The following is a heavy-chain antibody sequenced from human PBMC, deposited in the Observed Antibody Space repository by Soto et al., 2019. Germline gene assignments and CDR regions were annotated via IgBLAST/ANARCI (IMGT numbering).Heavy chain of an antibody. D-gene: IGHD1-26*01. J-gene: IGHJ4*02. CDR2: INPSNDNT. Sequence: ASVKVSCKASGYTFTSYGISWMRQAPVQGLEWMAWINPSNDNTNYAQSLQGRVTLTTDTSTSTAYMELRSLRSDDTAVYYCARDPFYSGTNLQVGYFDSWGQGTLVTVSS. V-gene: IGHV1-18*01. CDR3: ARDPFYSGTNLQVGYFDS. CDR1: GYTFTSYG.